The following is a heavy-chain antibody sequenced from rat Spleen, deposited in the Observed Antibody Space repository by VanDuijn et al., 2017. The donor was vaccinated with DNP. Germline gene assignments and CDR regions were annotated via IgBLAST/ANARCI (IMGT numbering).Heavy chain of an antibody. CDR2: ITTDGGST. CDR1: GFTFSNYW. J-gene: IGHJ2*01. Sequence: EVQLVETGGGLVQPGGSLKLSCVASGFTFSNYWVWWIRQAPGKGLEWVSSITTDGGSTYYRDSVKGRFTISRDNAQSTLYLQMDSLRSEDTATYYGARRSYYFDYWGQGVMVTVSS. CDR3: ARRSYYFDY. V-gene: IGHV5-58*01.